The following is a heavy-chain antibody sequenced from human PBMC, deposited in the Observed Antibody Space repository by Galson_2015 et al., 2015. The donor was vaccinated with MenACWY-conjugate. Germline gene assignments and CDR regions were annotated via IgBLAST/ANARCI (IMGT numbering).Heavy chain of an antibody. CDR2: INPGGSST. V-gene: IGHV3-74*01. Sequence: SLRLSCAASGFIFNTCWMHWVRQAPGKGLVWVSRINPGGSSTTYADSVKDRFTISRDNAKNTLYLQMNSLRPEDTAVFYCAKSRGGSFFFDSWGQGTLVTVSS. CDR1: GFIFNTCW. J-gene: IGHJ4*02. CDR3: AKSRGGSFFFDS.